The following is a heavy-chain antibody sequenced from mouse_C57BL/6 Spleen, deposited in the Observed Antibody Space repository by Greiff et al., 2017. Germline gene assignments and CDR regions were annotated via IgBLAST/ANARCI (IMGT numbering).Heavy chain of an antibody. J-gene: IGHJ2*01. CDR3: SRFAYDKDGYFDY. Sequence: VQLQQSGPVLVKPGASVKMSCKASGYTFTDYYMNWVKQSHGKSLEWIGVINPYNGGTSYNQKFKGKATLTVDKSSSTAYMELNSLTSEDSAVYYCSRFAYDKDGYFDYWGQGTTLTVSS. CDR2: INPYNGGT. V-gene: IGHV1-19*01. CDR1: GYTFTDYY. D-gene: IGHD2-12*01.